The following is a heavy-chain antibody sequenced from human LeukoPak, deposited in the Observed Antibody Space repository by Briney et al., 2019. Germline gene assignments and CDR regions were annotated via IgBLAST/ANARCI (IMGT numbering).Heavy chain of an antibody. Sequence: QPGGSLRLSCAASGFTFSSYAMSWVRQAPGKGLEWVSAISGSGGSTYYADSVKGRFTISRDNSKNTLYLQMNSLRAEDTAVYYCAKEAMYYYDSSGYFLSGRNLIDYWGQGTLVTVSS. CDR3: AKEAMYYYDSSGYFLSGRNLIDY. J-gene: IGHJ4*02. CDR2: ISGSGGST. CDR1: GFTFSSYA. D-gene: IGHD3-22*01. V-gene: IGHV3-23*01.